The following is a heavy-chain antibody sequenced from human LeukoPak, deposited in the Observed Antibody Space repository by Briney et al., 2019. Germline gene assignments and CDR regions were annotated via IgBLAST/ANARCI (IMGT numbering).Heavy chain of an antibody. V-gene: IGHV4-34*01. CDR3: ARLKSAMGAYYYYYYGMDV. J-gene: IGHJ6*02. D-gene: IGHD3-16*01. CDR1: GVSFSGYY. CDR2: INHSGST. Sequence: SETLSLTCAVYGVSFSGYYWSWIRQPPGKGLEWIGEINHSGSTNYNPSLKSRVTISVDTSKNQFSLKLSSVTAADTAVYYCARLKSAMGAYYYYYYGMDVWGQGTTVTVSS.